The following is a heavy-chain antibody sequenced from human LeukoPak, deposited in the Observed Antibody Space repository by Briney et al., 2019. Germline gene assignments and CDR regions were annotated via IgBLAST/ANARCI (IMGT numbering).Heavy chain of an antibody. CDR3: ARVEITFGGVIVTPHYYYYYGMDV. J-gene: IGHJ6*02. Sequence: PGGSLRLSCAASGFTFSDYYMSWIRQAPGKGLEWVSYISSSGSTIYYADSVKGRFTISRDNAKNSLYLQMNSLRAEDTAVYYCARVEITFGGVIVTPHYYYYYGMDVWGQGTTVTVSS. CDR2: ISSSGSTI. CDR1: GFTFSDYY. V-gene: IGHV3-11*04. D-gene: IGHD3-16*02.